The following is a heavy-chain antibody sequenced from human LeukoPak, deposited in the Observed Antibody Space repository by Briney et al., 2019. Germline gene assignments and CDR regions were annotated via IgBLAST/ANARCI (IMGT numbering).Heavy chain of an antibody. D-gene: IGHD3-22*01. J-gene: IGHJ4*02. CDR2: INPHSGDT. Sequence: ASVKVSCKASGYTFTGYYMRWVRQAPGQGLEWMGWINPHSGDTIYAQKFQGRVTMTRDTSISTAYMELSRLRSDDTAVFYCARVWLSPYFFDYWGQGTLVTVSS. CDR1: GYTFTGYY. V-gene: IGHV1-2*02. CDR3: ARVWLSPYFFDY.